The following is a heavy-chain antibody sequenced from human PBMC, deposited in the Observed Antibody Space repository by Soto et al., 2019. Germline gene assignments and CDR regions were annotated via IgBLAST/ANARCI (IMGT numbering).Heavy chain of an antibody. CDR3: ARGPAIWYYGDYDDAFDI. CDR1: GYTFTSYA. D-gene: IGHD4-17*01. J-gene: IGHJ3*02. CDR2: INAGNGNT. Sequence: ASVKVSCKASGYTFTSYAMHWVRQAPGQRLEWMGWINAGNGNTKYSQKFQGRVTITRDTSASTAYMELSSLRSEDTAVYYCARGPAIWYYGDYDDAFDIWGQGTMVTVPS. V-gene: IGHV1-3*01.